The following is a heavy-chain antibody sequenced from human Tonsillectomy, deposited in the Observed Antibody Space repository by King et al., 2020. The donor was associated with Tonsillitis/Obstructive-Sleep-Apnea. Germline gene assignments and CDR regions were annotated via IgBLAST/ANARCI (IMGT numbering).Heavy chain of an antibody. CDR2: ISYDESNN. CDR1: GFIFSHYA. J-gene: IGHJ4*02. V-gene: IGHV3-30*04. CDR3: ARDRQVPLVGPNFNFWSGYLSY. D-gene: IGHD3-3*01. Sequence: VQLVESGGGVVQPGRSLRLSCAASGFIFSHYAMHWVRQAPGKGLEWVTVISYDESNNYYADSVKGRFTISRDNSKNTLYLQMNSLRAEDTAVYYCARDRQVPLVGPNFNFWSGYLSYWGQGTLVTVSS.